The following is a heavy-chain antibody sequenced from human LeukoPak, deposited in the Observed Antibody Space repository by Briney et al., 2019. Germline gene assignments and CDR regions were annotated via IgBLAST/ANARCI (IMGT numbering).Heavy chain of an antibody. Sequence: PGGSLRLSCVPSGFSFSNYAMSWVRQAPGKGLEWVSSISGSGGSTHYADSVKGRFTISRDKTKNTLYMQMNSLRAEDTAVYYCAKSAYYDASCYYREYYFDYWGQGTLVTVSS. J-gene: IGHJ4*02. V-gene: IGHV3-23*01. CDR1: GFSFSNYA. CDR3: AKSAYYDASCYYREYYFDY. D-gene: IGHD3-22*01. CDR2: ISGSGGST.